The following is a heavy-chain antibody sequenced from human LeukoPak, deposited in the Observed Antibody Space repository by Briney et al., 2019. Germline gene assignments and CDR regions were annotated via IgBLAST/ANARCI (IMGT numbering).Heavy chain of an antibody. CDR3: AKDLGGYDSSGYYGDY. CDR2: ISYDGSNK. CDR1: GFTFSSYG. V-gene: IGHV3-30*18. D-gene: IGHD3-22*01. J-gene: IGHJ4*02. Sequence: PGGSLRLSCAASGFTFSSYGMHWVRQAPGKGLEWVAVISYDGSNKYYADSVKGRFTISRDNSRNTLYLQMNSLGAGDTAVYYCAKDLGGYDSSGYYGDYWGQGTLVTVSS.